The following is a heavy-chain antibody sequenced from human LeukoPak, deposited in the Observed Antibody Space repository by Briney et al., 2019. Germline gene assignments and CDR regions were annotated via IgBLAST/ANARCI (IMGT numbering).Heavy chain of an antibody. V-gene: IGHV3-74*03. Sequence: GGSLTLSCAASGFTVGHHYMHWVRQSPGQGLVWVSYVNTDGSTTTYADSVKRGFASSRDNAKNMVYLQMSSLRAEDTAVYYCVRDAPPSQFDYWGRGALVTVSS. CDR3: VRDAPPSQFDY. J-gene: IGHJ4*02. CDR1: GFTVGHHY. CDR2: VNTDGSTT.